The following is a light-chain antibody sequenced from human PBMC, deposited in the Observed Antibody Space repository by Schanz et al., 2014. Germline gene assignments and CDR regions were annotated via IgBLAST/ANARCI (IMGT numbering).Light chain of an antibody. CDR2: EDT. CDR1: SSDVGGYNY. J-gene: IGLJ2*01. CDR3: TSYAGSNRV. V-gene: IGLV2-8*01. Sequence: QSALTQPPSASGSPGQSVTISCTGTSSDVGGYNYVSWYQQHPGKAPKLMIYEDTKRPSGVPDRFSGSKSGNTASLTVSGLQAEDEADYYCTSYAGSNRVFGGGTKLTVL.